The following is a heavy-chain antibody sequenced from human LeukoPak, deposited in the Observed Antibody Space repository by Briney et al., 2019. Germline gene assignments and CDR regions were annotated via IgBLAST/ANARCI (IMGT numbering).Heavy chain of an antibody. Sequence: SETLSLTCAVYGGSFSGYYWSWIRQPPGKGLEWIGEINHSGSTDYNPSLKSRVTISVDTSKNQFSLTLSSVTAADTAVYYRARVARCTSCFDVDYWGQGTLVTVSS. CDR3: ARVARCTSCFDVDY. J-gene: IGHJ4*02. CDR1: GGSFSGYY. D-gene: IGHD2-2*01. CDR2: INHSGST. V-gene: IGHV4-34*01.